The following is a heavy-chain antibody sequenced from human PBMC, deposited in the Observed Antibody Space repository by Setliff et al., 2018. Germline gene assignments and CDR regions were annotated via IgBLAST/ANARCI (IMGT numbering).Heavy chain of an antibody. Sequence: GGSLRLSCAASGFTFSGSAMHWVRQASGKGLEWVGHIRSKANSYATAYAASMKGGFTISRDDSKNTAHLQMNSLKTEDTAVYYCTRFDCTSGVCYSDYWGQGSLVTVSS. J-gene: IGHJ4*02. CDR3: TRFDCTSGVCYSDY. D-gene: IGHD2-8*01. CDR1: GFTFSGSA. V-gene: IGHV3-73*01. CDR2: IRSKANSYAT.